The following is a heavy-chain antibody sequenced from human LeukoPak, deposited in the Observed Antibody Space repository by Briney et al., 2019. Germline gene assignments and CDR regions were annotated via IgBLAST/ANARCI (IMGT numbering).Heavy chain of an antibody. Sequence: SQTLSLTCAVYGGSFSGYYWSWIRQPPGKGLEWNGEINHSGSTNYNPSLKSRDTISVDTSKNQFSLKLSSVTAADTAVYYCARYKIVVVPAAMPGQNWFDPWGQGTLVTVSS. CDR2: INHSGST. J-gene: IGHJ5*02. CDR1: GGSFSGYY. V-gene: IGHV4-34*01. D-gene: IGHD2-2*01. CDR3: ARYKIVVVPAAMPGQNWFDP.